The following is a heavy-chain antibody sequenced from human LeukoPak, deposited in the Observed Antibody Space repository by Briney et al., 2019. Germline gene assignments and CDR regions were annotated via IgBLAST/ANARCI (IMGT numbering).Heavy chain of an antibody. CDR1: GFTLSSYW. CDR3: AKGPQRGAAANYYGMDV. D-gene: IGHD2-2*01. CDR2: STSDVSST. J-gene: IGHJ6*02. V-gene: IGHV3-74*03. Sequence: GGSLRLSCTVSGFTLSSYWVHWVRQAPGKGLVWVSRSTSDVSSTTYADSVKGRFTISRDNAKSTLYLQMNSLRAEDTAVYYCAKGPQRGAAANYYGMDVWGQGTTVTVSS.